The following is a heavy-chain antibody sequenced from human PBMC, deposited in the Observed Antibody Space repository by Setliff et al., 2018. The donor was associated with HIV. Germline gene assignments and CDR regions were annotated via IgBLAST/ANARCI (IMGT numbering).Heavy chain of an antibody. CDR2: LYSGGTT. Sequence: GGSLRLSCAASGFTVSSSYMSWVRQAPGKGLEWVSNLYSGGTTYYADSVKGRFTISRDNADRSIYLQMNSLRLEDTAVYYCARVREGYESSGFYVYYYYYMDLWGKGTTVTVSS. V-gene: IGHV3-53*01. D-gene: IGHD6-19*01. J-gene: IGHJ6*03. CDR1: GFTVSSSY. CDR3: ARVREGYESSGFYVYYYYYMDL.